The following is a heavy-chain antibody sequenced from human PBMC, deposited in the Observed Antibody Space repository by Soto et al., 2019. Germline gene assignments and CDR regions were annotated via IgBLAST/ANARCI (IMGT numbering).Heavy chain of an antibody. Sequence: EVNLVESGGGLVRPGGSLRLSCAASGFTLSNSDMHWVRQTTGKGLEWLSGIGTVGDTYYPPSVRGRFTISRENAKNSLYLQMDGLRAEDTAVDFCARGTGAQLMYFDLWGRGTLVTVSS. CDR2: IGTVGDT. J-gene: IGHJ2*01. V-gene: IGHV3-13*01. D-gene: IGHD7-27*01. CDR1: GFTLSNSD. CDR3: ARGTGAQLMYFDL.